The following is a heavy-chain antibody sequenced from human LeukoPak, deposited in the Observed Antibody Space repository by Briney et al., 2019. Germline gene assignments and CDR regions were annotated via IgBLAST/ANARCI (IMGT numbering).Heavy chain of an antibody. CDR2: ITPSGGTR. CDR3: ARDNSVGDIAWWFDP. V-gene: IGHV1-46*01. Sequence: ASVKVSCKASGYTFTSYYIHWVRQAPGQGLEWMGMITPSGGTRSYAQKFQGRVTMTRDMSTSTDYMELRSLKSEDTAVYYCARDNSVGDIAWWFDPWGQGTLVTVSS. J-gene: IGHJ5*02. CDR1: GYTFTSYY. D-gene: IGHD3-10*01.